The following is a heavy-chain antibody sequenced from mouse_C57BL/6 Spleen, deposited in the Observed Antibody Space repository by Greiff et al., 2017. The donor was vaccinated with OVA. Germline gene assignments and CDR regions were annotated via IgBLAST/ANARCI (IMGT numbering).Heavy chain of an antibody. V-gene: IGHV3-6*01. J-gene: IGHJ3*01. CDR1: GYSITSGYY. CDR3: ARGDTPPWPWFAY. Sequence: EVQVVESGPGLVKPSQSLSLTCSVTGYSITSGYYWNWIRQFPGNKLEWMGYISYDGSNNDNPSLKNRISITRDTSKNQFFLKLNSVTTEDTATYDCARGDTPPWPWFAYWGQGTLVTVSA. CDR2: ISYDGSN.